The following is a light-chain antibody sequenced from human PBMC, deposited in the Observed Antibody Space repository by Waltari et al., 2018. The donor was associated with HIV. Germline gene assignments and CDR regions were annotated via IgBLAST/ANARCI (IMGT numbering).Light chain of an antibody. V-gene: IGLV2-8*01. CDR2: EVS. Sequence: QSALTQPPSASGSPGQSVTISCTGTSSAVGCYNYVPCYQQHPGKAPKLMIYEVSNRPSGVPDRFSGSKSGNTASLTVSGLQAEDEADYYCSSYAGSSVVFGGGTKLTVL. CDR3: SSYAGSSVV. CDR1: SSAVGCYNY. J-gene: IGLJ2*01.